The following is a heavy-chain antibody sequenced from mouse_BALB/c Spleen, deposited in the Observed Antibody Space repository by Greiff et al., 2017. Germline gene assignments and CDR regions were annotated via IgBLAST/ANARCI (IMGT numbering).Heavy chain of an antibody. D-gene: IGHD2-3*01. J-gene: IGHJ4*01. V-gene: IGHV1-7*01. CDR2: INPSTGYT. Sequence: VQLQQSGAELAKPGASVKMSCKASGYTFTSYWMHWVKQRPGQGLEWIGYINPSTGYTEYNQKFKDKATLTADKSSSTAYMQLSSLTSEDSAVYYCARSDGYLGYAMDYWGQGTSVTVSS. CDR1: GYTFTSYW. CDR3: ARSDGYLGYAMDY.